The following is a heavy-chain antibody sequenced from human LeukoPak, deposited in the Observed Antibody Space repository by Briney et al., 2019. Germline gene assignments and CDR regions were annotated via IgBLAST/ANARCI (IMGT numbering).Heavy chain of an antibody. V-gene: IGHV3-64D*06. CDR3: VKDQSSSGSW. Sequence: GGSLRLSCSASGFTFSTYAMHWVRQAPGRGLEYVSSITSDGGSTYYADSVKGRFTISRDNSKNTLYLQLNSLRAEDTAVYYCVKDQSSSGSWWGQGTLVTVSS. J-gene: IGHJ4*02. D-gene: IGHD3-10*01. CDR2: ITSDGGST. CDR1: GFTFSTYA.